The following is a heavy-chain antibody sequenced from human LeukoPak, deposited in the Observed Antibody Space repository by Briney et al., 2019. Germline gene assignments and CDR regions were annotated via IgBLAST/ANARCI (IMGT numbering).Heavy chain of an antibody. V-gene: IGHV3-30*18. CDR2: ISYDGSNK. CDR3: AKGGRRVVGYFDY. J-gene: IGHJ4*02. CDR1: GFTFSSYG. Sequence: GGSLRLSCAASGFTFSSYGMHWVRQAPGKGLEWVAVISYDGSNKYYADSVKGRFTISRDNSKNTLYLQMNNLRAEDTAVYYCAKGGRRVVGYFDYWGQGTLVTVSS. D-gene: IGHD2-15*01.